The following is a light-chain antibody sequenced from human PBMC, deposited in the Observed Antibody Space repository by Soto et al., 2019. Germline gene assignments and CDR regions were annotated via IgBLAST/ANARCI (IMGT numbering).Light chain of an antibody. V-gene: IGKV1-27*01. Sequence: DIQMTQSPSSLSASVGDRVTITCRASQGIYNYLAWYQQKTGKAPTLLIYAASTLEAGVPSRFSGSGSGTDFTLTISSLQPEDVATYYCHKYNSALLTFGQGTRLEIK. J-gene: IGKJ5*01. CDR2: AAS. CDR1: QGIYNY. CDR3: HKYNSALLT.